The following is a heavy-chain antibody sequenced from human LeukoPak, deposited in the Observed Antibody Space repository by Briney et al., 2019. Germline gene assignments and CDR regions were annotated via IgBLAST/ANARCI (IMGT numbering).Heavy chain of an antibody. Sequence: ASVKVSCKASGYTFTSYYMHWVRQAPGQGLEWMGIINPSGGSTSYAQKFQGRVTMTRDTSTSTVYMELSSLRSGDTAVYYCARAPTGTYHFDYWGQGTLVTVSS. J-gene: IGHJ4*02. V-gene: IGHV1-46*01. CDR3: ARAPTGTYHFDY. D-gene: IGHD1-1*01. CDR2: INPSGGST. CDR1: GYTFTSYY.